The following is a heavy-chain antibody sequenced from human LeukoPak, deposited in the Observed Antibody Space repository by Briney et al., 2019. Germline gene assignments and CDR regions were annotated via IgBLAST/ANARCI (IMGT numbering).Heavy chain of an antibody. V-gene: IGHV3-74*01. D-gene: IGHD3-10*01. J-gene: IGHJ4*02. CDR1: GFTFSSYW. CDR2: INSDGSST. Sequence: GGSLRLSCAASGFTFSSYWMHWVRQAPGKGLVWVSRINSDGSSTSYADSVKGRFTISRDNAKNTLYLQMNSLRAEDTAVYYCARGGSTMVRGVIITYFDYWGQGTLVTVSS. CDR3: ARGGSTMVRGVIITYFDY.